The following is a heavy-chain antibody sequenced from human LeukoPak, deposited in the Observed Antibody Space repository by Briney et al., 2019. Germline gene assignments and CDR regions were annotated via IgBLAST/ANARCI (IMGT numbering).Heavy chain of an antibody. D-gene: IGHD3-22*01. V-gene: IGHV4-39*01. Sequence: SETLSLTCTVSGGSISSSSYYWGWIRQPPGKGLEWIGSIYYSGSTYYNPSLKSRVTISVDTSKNQFSLKLNSVTAADTAVYYCARQTYYYDSSGYYGVYYYGMDVWGQGTTVTVSS. J-gene: IGHJ6*02. CDR2: IYYSGST. CDR3: ARQTYYYDSSGYYGVYYYGMDV. CDR1: GGSISSSSYY.